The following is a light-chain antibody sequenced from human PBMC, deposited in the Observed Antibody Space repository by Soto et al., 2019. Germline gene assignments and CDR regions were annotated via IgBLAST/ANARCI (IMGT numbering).Light chain of an antibody. CDR1: SSDVGSFNL. CDR3: SSYTSSSTLV. Sequence: QSALTQPASVSGSPGQSITISCTGTSSDVGSFNLVSWYQQHPGKAPKLILFEGNKRPSGVSNRFSGSESGNAASLTISGLQAEDEADYYCSSYTSSSTLVFGTGTKVTVL. J-gene: IGLJ1*01. CDR2: EGN. V-gene: IGLV2-14*02.